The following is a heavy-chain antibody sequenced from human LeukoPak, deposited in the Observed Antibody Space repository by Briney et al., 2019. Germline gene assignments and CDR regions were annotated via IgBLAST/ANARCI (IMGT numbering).Heavy chain of an antibody. CDR1: GFTFSSYA. Sequence: PGGSLRLSCAASGFTFSSYAMSWVRQAQGKGLEGVSAISGSGGSTYYADSVKGRFTISRDNSKNTLYLQMNSLRAEDTAVYYCAKDLEQWLFYYFDYWGQGTLVTVSS. J-gene: IGHJ4*02. V-gene: IGHV3-23*01. CDR2: ISGSGGST. CDR3: AKDLEQWLFYYFDY. D-gene: IGHD6-19*01.